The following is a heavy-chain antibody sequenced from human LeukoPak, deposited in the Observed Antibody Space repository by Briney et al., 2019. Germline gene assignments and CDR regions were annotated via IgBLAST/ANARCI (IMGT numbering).Heavy chain of an antibody. CDR2: IIPNTGGT. Sequence: GASVKASCKASGYTITDYYLHWVRQAPGQGLEWMGWIIPNTGGTNYAQKFQDWVTMSSDTSISTAYMELSSLRSDDTAVYYCARGSPSYAQWHFDLWGRGTLVTVSS. CDR1: GYTITDYY. V-gene: IGHV1-2*04. J-gene: IGHJ2*01. CDR3: ARGSPSYAQWHFDL. D-gene: IGHD2/OR15-2a*01.